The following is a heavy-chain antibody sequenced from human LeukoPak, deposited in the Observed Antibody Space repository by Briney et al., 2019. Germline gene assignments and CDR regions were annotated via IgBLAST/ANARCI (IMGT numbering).Heavy chain of an antibody. V-gene: IGHV4-59*01. J-gene: IGHJ4*02. CDR1: GGSIISYD. D-gene: IGHD5-24*01. CDR2: IYYSGST. CDR3: ARGEVATITPYFDY. Sequence: SETLSLTCTVSGGSIISYDCSWIRQPPWKGLEWIGYIYYSGSTNYNPSLKSRVTISVDTSKNQFSLKLSSVTAADTAVYYCARGEVATITPYFDYWGQGTLVTVSS.